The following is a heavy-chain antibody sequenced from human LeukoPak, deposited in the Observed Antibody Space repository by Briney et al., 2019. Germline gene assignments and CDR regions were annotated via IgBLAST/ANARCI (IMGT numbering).Heavy chain of an antibody. D-gene: IGHD2-21*02. CDR2: IKQDGTDK. CDR1: GFTFSTYW. CDR3: TSWGDTTAEYFQR. V-gene: IGHV3-7*01. J-gene: IGHJ1*01. Sequence: GGSLRLSCAGSGFTFSTYWMSWARQAPGKGLDWVANIKQDGTDKYYVDSVKGRFTISRDNAQNSMYLQMNSLRVEDTAVYYCTSWGDTTAEYFQRWGQGTLVTVSS.